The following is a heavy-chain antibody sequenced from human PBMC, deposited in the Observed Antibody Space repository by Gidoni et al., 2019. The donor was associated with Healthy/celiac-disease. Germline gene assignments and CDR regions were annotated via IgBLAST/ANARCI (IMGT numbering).Heavy chain of an antibody. V-gene: IGHV3-33*01. CDR1: GFPFSSYG. CDR2: IWYDGSNK. J-gene: IGHJ5*02. CDR3: ARDRASVYQPSGYHWFDP. D-gene: IGHD2-2*01. Sequence: QVQLVESGGGVVQPGWSLRLSCAASGFPFSSYGMHWVRQAPGKGLEWVAVIWYDGSNKYYADSVKGRFTISRDNSKNTLYLQMNSLRAEDTAVYYCARDRASVYQPSGYHWFDPWGQGTLVTVSS.